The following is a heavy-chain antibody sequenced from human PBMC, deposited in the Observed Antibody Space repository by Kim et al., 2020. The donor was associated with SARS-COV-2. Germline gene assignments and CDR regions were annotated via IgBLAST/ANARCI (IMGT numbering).Heavy chain of an antibody. CDR1: GFTFSSYG. Sequence: GGSLRLSCAASGFTFSSYGMHWVRQAPGKGLEWVAVIWYDGSNKYYADSVKGRFTISRDNSKNTLYLQMNSLRAEDTAMYYCAKGWSYYDILTGYYNPPGAFDIWGQGTMVTVSS. CDR3: AKGWSYYDILTGYYNPPGAFDI. D-gene: IGHD3-9*01. CDR2: IWYDGSNK. J-gene: IGHJ3*02. V-gene: IGHV3-33*06.